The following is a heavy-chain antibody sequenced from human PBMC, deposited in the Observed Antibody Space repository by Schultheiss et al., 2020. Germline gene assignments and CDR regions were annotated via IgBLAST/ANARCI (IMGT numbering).Heavy chain of an antibody. V-gene: IGHV3-30*03. J-gene: IGHJ4*02. CDR2: ISYDGSNK. CDR1: GFTFDDYA. Sequence: GGSLRLSCAASGFTFDDYAMHWVRQAPGKGLEWVAIISYDGSNKYYVDSVKGRFTISRDNAKNSLYLQMNSLRAEDTAVYYCARDRGGFYYGSGSWGYFDYWGKGTLVTVSS. CDR3: ARDRGGFYYGSGSWGYFDY. D-gene: IGHD3-10*01.